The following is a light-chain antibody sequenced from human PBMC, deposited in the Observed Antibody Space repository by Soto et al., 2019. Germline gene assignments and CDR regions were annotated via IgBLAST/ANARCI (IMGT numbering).Light chain of an antibody. J-gene: IGKJ3*01. CDR3: QQYGSSLFT. Sequence: EIVLTQSPGTLSLSPGERATLSCRASQSVSSSYLAWYQQKPGQAPRLLIYGASSRATGIPDRFCGSGSGTDFTLTISRLEPEDFAVYYCQQYGSSLFTFGHGTKVDIK. CDR1: QSVSSSY. CDR2: GAS. V-gene: IGKV3-20*01.